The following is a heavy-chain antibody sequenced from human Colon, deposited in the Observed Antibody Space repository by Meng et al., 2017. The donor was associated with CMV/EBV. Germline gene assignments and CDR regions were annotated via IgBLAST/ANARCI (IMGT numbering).Heavy chain of an antibody. D-gene: IGHD3-10*01. CDR3: ARDSNLSGLAY. CDR1: AASMSSSC. J-gene: IGHJ4*02. Sequence: QLRGSDPGLVKLPATLACTCIVLAASMSSSCWSWIRQPAGKGLEWIGRVYISGTTNYNPSLKSRVTMSIETSKNQLSLTIRSVTAADTAVYYCARDSNLSGLAYWGQGTLVTVSS. V-gene: IGHV4-4*07. CDR2: VYISGTT.